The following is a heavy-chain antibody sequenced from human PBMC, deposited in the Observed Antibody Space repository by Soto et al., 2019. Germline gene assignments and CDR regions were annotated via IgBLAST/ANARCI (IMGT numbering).Heavy chain of an antibody. CDR3: GRGRITMTN. CDR1: SGSFSGYY. V-gene: IGHV4-34*01. Sequence: QVQLQQWGAGLLKPSETLSLTCAVYSGSFSGYYWSWIRQPPGKGLEWIGEINHSGSTNYNPSLKSRVTISVDTSKNQFSLKLSSVTAADTAVYYCGRGRITMTNWGQGTLVTVSS. D-gene: IGHD3-22*01. CDR2: INHSGST. J-gene: IGHJ4*02.